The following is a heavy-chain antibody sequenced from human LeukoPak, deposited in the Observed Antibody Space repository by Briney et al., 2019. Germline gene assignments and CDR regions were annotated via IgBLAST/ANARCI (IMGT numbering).Heavy chain of an antibody. Sequence: GGSLRLSCAASGFTFSSYAMSWVRQAPEKGLEWVSAISGSGGSTYYADSVKARFTISRDSSKNTLFLHMNTLRAENTAIYYCAKDRTVGASYWYFDLWGRGTLVTVSS. V-gene: IGHV3-23*01. CDR3: AKDRTVGASYWYFDL. CDR2: ISGSGGST. CDR1: GFTFSSYA. J-gene: IGHJ2*01. D-gene: IGHD1-26*01.